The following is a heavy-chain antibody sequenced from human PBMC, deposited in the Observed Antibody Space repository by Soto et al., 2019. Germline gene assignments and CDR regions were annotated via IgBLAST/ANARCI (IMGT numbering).Heavy chain of an antibody. V-gene: IGHV4-59*01. CDR3: ARVKGYSYGPISNYYGMDV. CDR1: GGSISSYY. Sequence: SETLSLTCTVSGGSISSYYWSWIRQPPGKGLEWIGYIYYSGSTNYNPSLKSRVTISVDTSKNQFSLKLSSVTAADTAVYYCARVKGYSYGPISNYYGMDVWGQGTTVTVSS. CDR2: IYYSGST. D-gene: IGHD5-18*01. J-gene: IGHJ6*02.